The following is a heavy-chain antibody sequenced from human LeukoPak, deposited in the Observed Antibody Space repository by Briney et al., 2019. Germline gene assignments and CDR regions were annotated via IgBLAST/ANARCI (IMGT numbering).Heavy chain of an antibody. CDR2: ISGSGGST. CDR1: GFTFSSYA. Sequence: GGSLRLSCAASGFTFSSYAMSWVRQAPGKGLEWVSAISGSGGSTYYADSVKGRFTISRDNAKNSLYLQMNSLRAEDTAVYYCARGGPRYFDWLLPDLDYWGQGTLVTVSS. D-gene: IGHD3-9*01. CDR3: ARGGPRYFDWLLPDLDY. V-gene: IGHV3-23*01. J-gene: IGHJ4*02.